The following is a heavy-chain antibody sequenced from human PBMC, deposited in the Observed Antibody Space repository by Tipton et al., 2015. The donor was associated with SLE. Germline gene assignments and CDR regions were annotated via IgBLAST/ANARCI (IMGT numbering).Heavy chain of an antibody. D-gene: IGHD2-21*01. CDR3: ARRRGGDGYLDY. J-gene: IGHJ4*02. CDR1: GGSISDNF. Sequence: GLVKPSETLSLICTVSGGSISDNFWTWIRQSPGKGLEWIGHIYAAGSTKYNPSLNSRVTISGDIFKNQFSLKLTSVTAADTAVYYCARRRGGDGYLDYWGQGTLVTVSS. V-gene: IGHV4-59*01. CDR2: IYAAGST.